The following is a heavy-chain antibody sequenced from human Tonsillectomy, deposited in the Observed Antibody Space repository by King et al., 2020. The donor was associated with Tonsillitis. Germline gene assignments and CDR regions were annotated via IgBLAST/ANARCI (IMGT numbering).Heavy chain of an antibody. CDR2: IYYSGST. D-gene: IGHD3-22*01. Sequence: QLQESGPGLVKPSQTLSLTCTVSGGSISSGGYYWRWIRQHPGKGLEWIGYIYYSGSTYYNPSLKSRVTISVDTSKNQFSLKLSSVTAADTAVYYCAGLNDNSGYLDYWGQGTLVTVSS. J-gene: IGHJ4*02. CDR3: AGLNDNSGYLDY. V-gene: IGHV4-31*03. CDR1: GGSISSGGYY.